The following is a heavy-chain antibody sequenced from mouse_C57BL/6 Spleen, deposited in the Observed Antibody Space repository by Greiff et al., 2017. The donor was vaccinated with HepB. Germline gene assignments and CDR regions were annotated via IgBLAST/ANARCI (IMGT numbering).Heavy chain of an antibody. J-gene: IGHJ1*03. Sequence: VQLQQSGPELVKPGASVKIPCKASGYTFTDYNMDWVKQSHGKSLEWIGDINPNNGGTIYNQKFKGKATLTVDKSSSTAYMELRSLTSEDTAVYYWARCRYYYGSHWYVDVWGTGTTVTVSS. D-gene: IGHD1-1*01. CDR3: ARCRYYYGSHWYVDV. V-gene: IGHV1-18*01. CDR1: GYTFTDYN. CDR2: INPNNGGT.